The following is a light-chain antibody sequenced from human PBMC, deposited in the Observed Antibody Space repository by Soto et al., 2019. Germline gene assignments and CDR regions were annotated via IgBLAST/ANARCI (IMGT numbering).Light chain of an antibody. V-gene: IGLV2-8*01. CDR3: SSYAGNSRYV. J-gene: IGLJ1*01. CDR2: EVS. CDR1: SSDVGRYNY. Sequence: ALAQPPSASGSPGQSVTISCTGTSSDVGRYNYISWYQQRPGKAPKLIIYEVSKRPSGVPDRLSGFKYGNTASLTVSGLQAEDEADYYCSSYAGNSRYVFGTGTKVTVL.